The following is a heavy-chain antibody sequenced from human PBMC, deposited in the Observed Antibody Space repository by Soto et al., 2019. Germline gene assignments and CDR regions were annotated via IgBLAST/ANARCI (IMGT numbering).Heavy chain of an antibody. D-gene: IGHD6-6*01. Sequence: PGGSLRLSCAASGFTLSSYAMSWVRQAPGKGLEWVSAISGSGGSTYYADSVKGRFTISRDNSKNTLYLQMNSLRAEDTAVYYCAKDLRSSSSSYPFDYWGQGTLVTVSS. J-gene: IGHJ4*02. CDR1: GFTLSSYA. CDR2: ISGSGGST. V-gene: IGHV3-23*01. CDR3: AKDLRSSSSSYPFDY.